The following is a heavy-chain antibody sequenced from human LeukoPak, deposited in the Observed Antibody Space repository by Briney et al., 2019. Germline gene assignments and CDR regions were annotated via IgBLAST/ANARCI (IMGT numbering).Heavy chain of an antibody. CDR3: SKDKEIYFSNKSGRWGRDFDY. V-gene: IGHV3-48*01. D-gene: IGHD7-27*01. Sequence: PGGSLRLSCAASGFTFSSYSMNWVRQAPGKGLECVSYISSSSSTIYYADSVKGRFTISRDNSKSTLYLQMNSLRAEDTAVYYCSKDKEIYFSNKSGRWGRDFDYWGQGTLVTVSS. J-gene: IGHJ4*02. CDR1: GFTFSSYS. CDR2: ISSSSSTI.